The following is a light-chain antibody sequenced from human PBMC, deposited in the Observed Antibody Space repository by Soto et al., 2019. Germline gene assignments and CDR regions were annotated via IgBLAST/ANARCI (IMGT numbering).Light chain of an antibody. CDR3: QQYYSYPLT. CDR1: QGISSY. V-gene: IGKV1-8*01. J-gene: IGKJ4*01. CDR2: AAS. Sequence: AILMTQSAASFSASTGDRVTITWRASQGISSYLAWYQQKTGKAPKLLIYAASTLQSGVPSRFSGSGSGTDFTLTISCLQSEDFATYYCQQYYSYPLTFGGGTKVDI.